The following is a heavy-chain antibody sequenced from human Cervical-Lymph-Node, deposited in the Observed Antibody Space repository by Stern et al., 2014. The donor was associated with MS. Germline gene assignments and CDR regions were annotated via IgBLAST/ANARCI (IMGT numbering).Heavy chain of an antibody. CDR3: ARDHTVTSSQGYYYYYGLDV. D-gene: IGHD4-17*01. CDR1: GGNITSRGYY. J-gene: IGHJ6*02. CDR2: IYYTGKT. V-gene: IGHV4-31*03. Sequence: QVQLQESGPGLVKPAQTLSLTCIVSGGNITSRGYYWSWIRQNPGKGLEWIGYIYYTGKTYYNPSLRSRVMMSLDTSKNQFSLKVNSVTAADTAVYFCARDHTVTSSQGYYYYYGLDVWGQGTTVTVSS.